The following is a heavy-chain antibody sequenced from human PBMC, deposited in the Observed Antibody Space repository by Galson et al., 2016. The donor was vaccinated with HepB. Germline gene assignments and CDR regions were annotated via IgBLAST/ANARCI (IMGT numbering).Heavy chain of an antibody. V-gene: IGHV5-51*03. Sequence: QSGAEVKKPGESLKISCEGSGYSFTDYWIGWVRQMPGKGLEWMGIIYPGGSDTIYSPSFQGQVTISADKSISTADDTAVYYCARSLRLKGRGSGWKPLAYWGQGTLVIVSS. D-gene: IGHD6-19*01. CDR1: GYSFTDYW. CDR3: GSGWKPLAY. J-gene: IGHJ4*02. CDR2: IYPGGSDT.